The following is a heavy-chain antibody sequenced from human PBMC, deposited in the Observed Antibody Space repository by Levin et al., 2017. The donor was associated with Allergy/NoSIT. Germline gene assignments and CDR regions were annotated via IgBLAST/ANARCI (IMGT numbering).Heavy chain of an antibody. Sequence: SCVASGSPFSFYWVHWVRQAPGKGLVWVSRMNGDGSTRNYADSVKGRFTISRDNAKNTLYLQMNSLRAEDTAVYYCARDLGAPNYFYYYMDVWGRGTTVTVSS. V-gene: IGHV3-74*01. CDR3: ARDLGAPNYFYYYMDV. D-gene: IGHD3-16*01. J-gene: IGHJ6*03. CDR2: MNGDGSTR. CDR1: GSPFSFYW.